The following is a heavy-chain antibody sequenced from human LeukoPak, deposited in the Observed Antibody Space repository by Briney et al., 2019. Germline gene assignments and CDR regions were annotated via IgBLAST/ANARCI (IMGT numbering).Heavy chain of an antibody. CDR2: ISYDGSNK. V-gene: IGHV3-30*04. D-gene: IGHD2-21*01. J-gene: IGHJ6*04. CDR1: GFTFSSYA. Sequence: PGGSLRLSCAASGFTFSSYAMHWVRQAPGKGLERVAVISYDGSNKYYADSVKGRFTISRDNSKNTLYLQMNSLRAEDTAVYYCASAYCGGDCYYYGMDVWGKGTTVTVSS. CDR3: ASAYCGGDCYYYGMDV.